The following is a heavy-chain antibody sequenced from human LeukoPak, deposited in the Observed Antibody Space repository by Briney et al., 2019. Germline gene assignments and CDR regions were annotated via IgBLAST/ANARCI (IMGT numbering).Heavy chain of an antibody. J-gene: IGHJ4*02. D-gene: IGHD3-22*01. CDR3: ARVEFHSGYSHVY. V-gene: IGHV1-69*13. CDR2: IIPFSGTS. Sequence: GASVKVSCKASGGTFSSYAVSWVRQAPGQGLEWMGGIIPFSGTSNYAPRFQGRVTITADASTSTSYMQLSSLRSEDTAVYYCARVEFHSGYSHVYWGQGTLVTVSS. CDR1: GGTFSSYA.